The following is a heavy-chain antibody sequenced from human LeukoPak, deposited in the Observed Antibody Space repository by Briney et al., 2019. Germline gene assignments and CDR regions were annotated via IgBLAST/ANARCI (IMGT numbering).Heavy chain of an antibody. V-gene: IGHV4-39*07. CDR2: IYYSGST. CDR3: ARGGFGPGIFDY. J-gene: IGHJ4*02. Sequence: SETLSLTCTVSGGSISRSSYYWGWIRQPPGKGLEWIGSIYYSGSTYYNPSLKSRVTISVDTSKNQFSLKLSSVTAADTAVYYCARGGFGPGIFDYWGQGTLVTVSS. CDR1: GGSISRSSYY. D-gene: IGHD3-10*01.